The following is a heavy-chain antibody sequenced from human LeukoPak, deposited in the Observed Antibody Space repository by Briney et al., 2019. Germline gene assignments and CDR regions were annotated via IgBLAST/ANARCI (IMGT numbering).Heavy chain of an antibody. V-gene: IGHV3-74*01. J-gene: IGHJ4*02. Sequence: QPGGSLRLSCAASGFTFSTYWMHWVRHAPGKGLVWVSGINSDGRNTNYADSVKGRFTISRDNAKNTLYLQMNSLRAEDTAVYYCVKLSIIGVDYWGQGALVTVSS. CDR1: GFTFSTYW. D-gene: IGHD2/OR15-2a*01. CDR3: VKLSIIGVDY. CDR2: INSDGRNT.